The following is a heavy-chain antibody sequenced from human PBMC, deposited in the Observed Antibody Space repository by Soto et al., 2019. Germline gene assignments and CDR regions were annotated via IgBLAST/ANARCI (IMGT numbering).Heavy chain of an antibody. D-gene: IGHD2-15*01. J-gene: IGHJ6*02. V-gene: IGHV3-74*01. Sequence: EVQLVESGGGLVLPGGSLRLSCAASGFTFSRYWMHWVRQAPGKGLVWVSRISSYGSDTHYADSVKGRFTISRDNAKNTLYLQINSLGADDTAVYYWASYSAYAAGYYWYGIDVWGQGTTVTVSS. CDR3: ASYSAYAAGYYWYGIDV. CDR2: ISSYGSDT. CDR1: GFTFSRYW.